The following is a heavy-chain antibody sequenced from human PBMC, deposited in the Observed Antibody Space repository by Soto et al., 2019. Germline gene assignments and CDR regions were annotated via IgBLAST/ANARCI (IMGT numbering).Heavy chain of an antibody. CDR2: IRVRNGDT. Sequence: QVQFVQSGAEVKEPGDSVKVSCRASGYIFTSNDITWVRQAPGQGLEWMGWIRVRNGDTHYAPKFRGRITVTRDTSTITGYMELRSLRSDDTAVYYCARESRTWVDGVIGPGDYWGQGTLVTVSS. D-gene: IGHD3-10*01. V-gene: IGHV1-18*01. CDR3: ARESRTWVDGVIGPGDY. CDR1: GYIFTSND. J-gene: IGHJ4*02.